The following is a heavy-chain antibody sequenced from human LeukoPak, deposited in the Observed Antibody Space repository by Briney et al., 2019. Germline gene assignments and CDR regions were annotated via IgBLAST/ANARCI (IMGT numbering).Heavy chain of an antibody. CDR1: GCTFTGHY. CDR2: INSNSGGT. V-gene: IGHV1-2*02. J-gene: IGHJ3*01. Sequence: VASVKVSCRAAGCTFTGHYIHWVRQAPGQGLEWMGWINSNSGGTNYAQNFQGRVTMTRDTSVSTAYMELSRLRSDDTAVYYCARVSTLGCSSTTCLAFDVWGQGTVVIVSS. D-gene: IGHD2-2*01. CDR3: ARVSTLGCSSTTCLAFDV.